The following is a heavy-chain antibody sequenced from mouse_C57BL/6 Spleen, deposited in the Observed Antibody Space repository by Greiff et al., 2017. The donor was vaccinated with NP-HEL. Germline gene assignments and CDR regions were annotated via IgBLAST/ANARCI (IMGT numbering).Heavy chain of an antibody. D-gene: IGHD2-3*01. CDR3: AREEKGYSSYWYFDV. V-gene: IGHV14-2*01. CDR1: GFNIKDYY. CDR2: IDPEDGET. J-gene: IGHJ1*03. Sequence: EVQRVESGAELVKPGASVKLSCTASGFNIKDYYMHWVKQRTEQGLEWIGRIDPEDGETKYAPKFQGKATITADTSSNTAYLQLSSLTSEDTAVYYCAREEKGYSSYWYFDVWGTGTTVTVSS.